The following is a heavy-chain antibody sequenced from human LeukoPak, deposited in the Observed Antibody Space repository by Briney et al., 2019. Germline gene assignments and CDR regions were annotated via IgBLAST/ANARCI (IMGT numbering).Heavy chain of an antibody. D-gene: IGHD3-10*01. CDR2: ITSSGHTP. CDR1: GFTFNTHA. V-gene: IGHV3-23*01. Sequence: TGGSLRLSCEASGFTFNTHAMSWVRQAPGKGLEWVASITSSGHTPYYTDSVKGRFTISRDNSKNTLYLQMNGLRGEDTAVYYCAKDRPNFYETSGSYYKIKGDFWGQGSLVTVSS. J-gene: IGHJ4*02. CDR3: AKDRPNFYETSGSYYKIKGDF.